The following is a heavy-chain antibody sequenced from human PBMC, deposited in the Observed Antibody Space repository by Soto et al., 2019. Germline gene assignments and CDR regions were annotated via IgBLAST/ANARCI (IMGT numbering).Heavy chain of an antibody. CDR2: INPNSGDT. CDR3: ATSRISIAVAGETEYYFDY. D-gene: IGHD6-19*01. CDR1: GYIFTGYY. V-gene: IGHV1-2*04. J-gene: IGHJ4*02. Sequence: ASVKVSCKASGYIFTGYYMHWVRQAPGQGLEWMGWINPNSGDTNYTQKFQRWVTMTRDTSISTAYMELSRLRSDDTAVYYCATSRISIAVAGETEYYFDYWGQGTLVTVSS.